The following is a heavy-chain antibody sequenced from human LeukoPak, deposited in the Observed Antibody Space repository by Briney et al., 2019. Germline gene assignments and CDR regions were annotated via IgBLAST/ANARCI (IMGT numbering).Heavy chain of an antibody. J-gene: IGHJ4*01. D-gene: IGHD3-16*01. Sequence: ASVKVSCKASGYTLADYYLHWVRQAPGQGLKWMGWINPNSGATHYAQSFQARVTMTRDTSIASSYMELTGLESDDTAVYYCARGRRILGGPENAGDFFDFWGQGSLVTVSS. CDR3: ARGRRILGGPENAGDFFDF. CDR1: GYTLADYY. CDR2: INPNSGAT. V-gene: IGHV1-2*02.